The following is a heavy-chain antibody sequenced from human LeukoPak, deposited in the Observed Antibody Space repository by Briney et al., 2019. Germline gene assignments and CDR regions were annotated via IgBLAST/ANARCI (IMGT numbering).Heavy chain of an antibody. J-gene: IGHJ4*02. CDR1: GLTFSDYS. CDR3: ARLRRNSDSSGYYYYYDY. D-gene: IGHD3-22*01. CDR2: IRPYVSSF. V-gene: IGHV3-21*06. Sequence: TVRSLRLSCAASGLTFSDYSFNWVPQAPGKGLEWVSSIRPYVSSFSYADSVKGRFTISRDNAKNSLYLQMDSLRAADTAFYYCARLRRNSDSSGYYYYYDYWGQGTLVAVS.